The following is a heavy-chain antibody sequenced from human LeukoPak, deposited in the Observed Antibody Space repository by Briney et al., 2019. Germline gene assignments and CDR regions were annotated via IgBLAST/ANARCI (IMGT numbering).Heavy chain of an antibody. J-gene: IGHJ4*02. V-gene: IGHV4-34*01. Sequence: KPSETLSLTCAVYGGSFSGYYWSWIRQPPGKGLEWIGEINHSGSTNYNPSLKSRVTISVDTSKNQFSLKLSSVTAADTAVYYCARVRRYSYGFDFDYWGQGTLVTVSS. CDR1: GGSFSGYY. CDR2: INHSGST. D-gene: IGHD5-18*01. CDR3: ARVRRYSYGFDFDY.